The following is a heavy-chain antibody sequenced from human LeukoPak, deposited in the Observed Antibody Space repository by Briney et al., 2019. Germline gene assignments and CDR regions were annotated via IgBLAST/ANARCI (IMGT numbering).Heavy chain of an antibody. CDR3: ARRGYCSSTSCYEYWFDP. D-gene: IGHD2-2*01. V-gene: IGHV4-39*01. CDR2: IYYSGST. J-gene: IGHJ5*02. CDR1: GGSISSSSYY. Sequence: SETLSLTCTVSGGSISSSSYYWGWIRQPPGKGLEWIGIIYYSGSTYYNPSLKSRLTISVDTSKNQFSLKLSSVTATDTAVNYCARRGYCSSTSCYEYWFDPWGQGTLVTVSS.